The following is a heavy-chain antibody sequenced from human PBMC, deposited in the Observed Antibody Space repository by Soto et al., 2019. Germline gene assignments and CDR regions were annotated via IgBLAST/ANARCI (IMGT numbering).Heavy chain of an antibody. CDR2: VFYSGST. CDR1: GGSISSAGYY. Sequence: QVQLQESGPGLVKPSQTLSLTCTVTGGSISSAGYYWSWIRQHPGKGLEWIGYVFYSGSTYYNPSLKSRVTISVDTSKNQFSLKLSSVTAADTAVYYCARCTGMVSGQYYYGMDVWGQGTTVTVSS. V-gene: IGHV4-31*03. D-gene: IGHD5-18*01. CDR3: ARCTGMVSGQYYYGMDV. J-gene: IGHJ6*02.